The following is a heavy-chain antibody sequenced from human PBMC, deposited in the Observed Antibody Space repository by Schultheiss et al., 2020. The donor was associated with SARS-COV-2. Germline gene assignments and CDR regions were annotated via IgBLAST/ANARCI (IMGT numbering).Heavy chain of an antibody. CDR1: GFSLSNARMG. CDR2: IFWNDEK. CDR3: AHSARHYYYYGMDV. Sequence: SGPTLVKPTETLTLTCTVSGFSLSNARMGVNWIRQPPGKALEWLAHIFWNDEKSYNTSLKSRLTISKDTSKSQVVLTMTNMDPVDTATYYCAHSARHYYYYGMDVWGQGTTVTVSS. J-gene: IGHJ6*02. D-gene: IGHD1-1*01. V-gene: IGHV2-26*01.